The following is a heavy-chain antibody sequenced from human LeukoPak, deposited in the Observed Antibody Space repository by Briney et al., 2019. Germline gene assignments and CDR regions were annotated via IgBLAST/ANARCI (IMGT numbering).Heavy chain of an antibody. CDR2: IIPIFGTA. J-gene: IGHJ4*02. V-gene: IGHV1-69*05. Sequence: SVKVSCKASGGTFSSYAISWVRQAPGQGLEWMGGIIPIFGTANYAQKFQGRVTITTDESTSTAYMELSSLRSEDTAVYYCARGGGYFDSSGYYGGWGQGTLVTVSS. D-gene: IGHD3-22*01. CDR3: ARGGGYFDSSGYYGG. CDR1: GGTFSSYA.